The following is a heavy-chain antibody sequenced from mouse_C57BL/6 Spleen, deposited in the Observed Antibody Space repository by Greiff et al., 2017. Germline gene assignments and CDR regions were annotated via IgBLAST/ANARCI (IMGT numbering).Heavy chain of an antibody. J-gene: IGHJ4*01. D-gene: IGHD1-1*01. CDR2: ISYDGSN. CDR1: GYSITSGYY. V-gene: IGHV3-6*01. Sequence: EVKLLESGPGLVKPSQSLSLTCSVTGYSITSGYYWNWIRQFPGNKLEWMGYISYDGSNNYNPSLKNRISITRDTSKNQFFLKLNSVTTEDTATYYCARGATVSYAMDYWGQGTSVTVSS. CDR3: ARGATVSYAMDY.